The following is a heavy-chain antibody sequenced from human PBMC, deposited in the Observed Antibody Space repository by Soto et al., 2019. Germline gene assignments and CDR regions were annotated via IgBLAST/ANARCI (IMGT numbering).Heavy chain of an antibody. J-gene: IGHJ4*02. CDR3: ASESVKGYFDY. V-gene: IGHV4-30-2*01. CDR1: GGSISSGGYS. CDR2: IYHSGST. Sequence: SETLSLTCAVSGGSISSGGYSWSWIRQPPGKGLEWIGYIYHSGSTYYNPSLKSRVTISVDRSKNQFSLKLSSVTAADTAVYYCASESVKGYFDYWGQGTLVTVSS.